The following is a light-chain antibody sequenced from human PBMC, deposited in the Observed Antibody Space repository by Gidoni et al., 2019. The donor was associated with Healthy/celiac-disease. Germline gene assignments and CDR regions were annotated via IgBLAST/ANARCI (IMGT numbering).Light chain of an antibody. V-gene: IGLV1-44*01. CDR3: AAWDDSLNGWV. Sequence: SVLTPPPSASGTPGQRVTISCSGSSSNIGSNTVNWYQQLPGTAPKLLIYSNNQRPSGVPDRFSGSKSGTSASLAISGLQSEDEADYYYAAWDDSLNGWVFGGGTKLTVL. CDR1: SSNIGSNT. J-gene: IGLJ3*02. CDR2: SNN.